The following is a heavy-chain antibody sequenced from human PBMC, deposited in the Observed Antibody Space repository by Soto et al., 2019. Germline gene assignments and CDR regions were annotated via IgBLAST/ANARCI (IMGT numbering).Heavy chain of an antibody. D-gene: IGHD3-10*01. V-gene: IGHV1-8*01. J-gene: IGHJ5*02. CDR3: ARIATFGSLNWFDP. CDR1: GYSFTNSD. CDR2: MNPGSGDT. Sequence: ASVKVSFKASGYSFTNSDVSWVRQATGQGLEWMGWMNPGSGDTGYAQKFQGRVTMTRDISIATAYMELSGLRSDDTAIYYCARIATFGSLNWFDPWGQGTLVTVSS.